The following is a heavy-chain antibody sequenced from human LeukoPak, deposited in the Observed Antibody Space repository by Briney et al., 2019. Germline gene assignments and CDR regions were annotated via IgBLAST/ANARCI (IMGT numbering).Heavy chain of an antibody. CDR3: VKDGGRDTAAAYY. V-gene: IGHV3-9*01. Sequence: GGSLRPSCAASGFTFDDYAMHWVRQAPGKGLEWVSGILRNSGSIGYADSVKGRFTISRDDAKNSLYLQMNSLRAEDTALYYCVKDGGRDTAAAYYWGQGTLVSVSS. CDR1: GFTFDDYA. J-gene: IGHJ4*02. CDR2: ILRNSGSI. D-gene: IGHD6-13*01.